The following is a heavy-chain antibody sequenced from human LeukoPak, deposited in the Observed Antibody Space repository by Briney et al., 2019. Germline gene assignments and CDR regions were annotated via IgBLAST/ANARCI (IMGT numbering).Heavy chain of an antibody. CDR1: GYTFTNYD. V-gene: IGHV1-8*03. D-gene: IGHD3-3*01. CDR2: MNPNSGNK. J-gene: IGHJ4*02. CDR3: ARGQVRILEWLEDY. Sequence: ASVKVSCKASGYTFTNYDINWVRQATGQGLEWMGWMNPNSGNKGYAQNFQGRVTITGNTSISTVYMELSSLGYEDTAVYYCARGQVRILEWLEDYWGQGTLVTVSS.